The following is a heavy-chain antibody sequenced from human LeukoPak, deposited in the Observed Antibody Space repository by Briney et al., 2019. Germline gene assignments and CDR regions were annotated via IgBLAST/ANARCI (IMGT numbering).Heavy chain of an antibody. V-gene: IGHV3-9*01. CDR3: AKDNVRGSSWYYYGMDV. Sequence: GGSLRLSCAASGFTFDDYAMHWVRQAPGKGLEWVSGISWNGGSIGYADSVRGRFTISRDNAKNSLYLQMNSLRAEDTALYYCAKDNVRGSSWYYYGMDVWGQGTTVTVSS. CDR1: GFTFDDYA. CDR2: ISWNGGSI. D-gene: IGHD6-13*01. J-gene: IGHJ6*02.